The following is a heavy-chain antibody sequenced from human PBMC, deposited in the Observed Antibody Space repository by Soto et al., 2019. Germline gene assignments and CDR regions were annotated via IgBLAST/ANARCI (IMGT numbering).Heavy chain of an antibody. V-gene: IGHV5-51*01. Sequence: GESLKISCQGSGYNFATHWIGWVRHKAGKGLEWMGIIFPGDAETRYSPSFQGHITISADKSISIAYLRWSSLKASDTGMYYCATPVVIGMDVWGQGTTVTVS. CDR2: IFPGDAET. CDR1: GYNFATHW. CDR3: ATPVVIGMDV. D-gene: IGHD2-15*01. J-gene: IGHJ6*02.